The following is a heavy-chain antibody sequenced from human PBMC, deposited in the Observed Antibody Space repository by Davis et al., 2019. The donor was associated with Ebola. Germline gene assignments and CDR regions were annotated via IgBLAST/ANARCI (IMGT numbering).Heavy chain of an antibody. CDR1: GGSIRSDNSF. J-gene: IGHJ5*02. D-gene: IGHD3-10*01. CDR3: ARDRGSGSYYQFDP. CDR2: IYYSGGT. Sequence: LRLSCTVSGGSIRSDNSFWSWIRQHPEKGLEWIGDIYYSGGTHYNPSLKSRLTLSVDTSKNQFSLKLNSVTAADTAVYYCARDRGSGSYYQFDPWGQGTLVTVSS. V-gene: IGHV4-31*03.